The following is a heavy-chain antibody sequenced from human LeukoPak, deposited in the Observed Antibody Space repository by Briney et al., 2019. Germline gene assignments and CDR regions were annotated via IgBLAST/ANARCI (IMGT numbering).Heavy chain of an antibody. D-gene: IGHD1-26*01. CDR2: IRYDGNNK. Sequence: PGGSLRLSCAASGFTFSNYAMHWVRQAPGKGLEWVTFIRYDGNNKYYADSVKGRFTISRDNSKNTLYLQMNSLRAEDTALYYCARGIGTGDTFNIWGPGTMVTVS. CDR1: GFTFSNYA. CDR3: ARGIGTGDTFNI. J-gene: IGHJ3*02. V-gene: IGHV3-30*02.